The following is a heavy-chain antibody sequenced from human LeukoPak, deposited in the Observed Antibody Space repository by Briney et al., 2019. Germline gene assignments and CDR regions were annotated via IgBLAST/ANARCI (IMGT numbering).Heavy chain of an antibody. J-gene: IGHJ4*02. V-gene: IGHV3-30-3*01. CDR1: GFTFSSYA. D-gene: IGHD5-24*01. CDR2: ISYDGSNK. Sequence: GRSVRLSCAASGFTFSSYAMHWVRQAPGKGLEWVAVISYDGSNKYYADSVKGRFTISRDNSKNTLYLQMNSLRAEDTAVYYCARLGRDGYNYFDYWGQGTLVTVSS. CDR3: ARLGRDGYNYFDY.